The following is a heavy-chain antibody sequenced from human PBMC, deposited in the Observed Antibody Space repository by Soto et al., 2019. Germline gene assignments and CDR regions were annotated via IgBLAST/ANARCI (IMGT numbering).Heavy chain of an antibody. CDR3: VRTARQGAVAPHWFDR. J-gene: IGHJ5*02. D-gene: IGHD2-21*02. CDR2: VYYTGST. CDR1: GASIRSTDYY. V-gene: IGHV4-30-4*01. Sequence: SETLSLTCTVSGASIRSTDYYWSWIRQAPGKGLEWIGYVYYTGSTYYNPSLMSRLIISVDTSKNQFSLKLTSVTAAETAVYYCVRTARQGAVAPHWFDRWGQGTQVTVSS.